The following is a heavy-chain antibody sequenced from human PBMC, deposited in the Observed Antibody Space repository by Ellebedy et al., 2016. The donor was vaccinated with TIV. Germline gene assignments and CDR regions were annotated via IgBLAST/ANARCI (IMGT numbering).Heavy chain of an antibody. J-gene: IGHJ5*02. D-gene: IGHD3-22*01. CDR2: ISYDGSNK. CDR3: AKDHYYDSSGYKENWFDP. CDR1: GFTFSSYG. V-gene: IGHV3-30*18. Sequence: GGSLRLSXAASGFTFSSYGMHWVRQAPGKGLEWVAVISYDGSNKYYADSVKGRFTISRDNSKNTLYLQMNSLRAEDTAVYYCAKDHYYDSSGYKENWFDPWGQGTLVTVSS.